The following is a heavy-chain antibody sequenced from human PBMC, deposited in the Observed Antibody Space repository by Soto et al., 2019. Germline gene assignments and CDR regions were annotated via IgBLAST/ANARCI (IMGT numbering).Heavy chain of an antibody. CDR2: ISWNRGTI. CDR3: ASMIFGVVNDYSYYGMDV. V-gene: IGHV3-9*01. Sequence: GGSLRLSCTASGFTFENYAMHWVRQAPGKGLEWVSGISWNRGTIGYADSVRGRFTISRDNAKNSLYLQMNSLRAEDTAVYYCASMIFGVVNDYSYYGMDVWGQGTTVTVSS. CDR1: GFTFENYA. J-gene: IGHJ6*02. D-gene: IGHD3-3*01.